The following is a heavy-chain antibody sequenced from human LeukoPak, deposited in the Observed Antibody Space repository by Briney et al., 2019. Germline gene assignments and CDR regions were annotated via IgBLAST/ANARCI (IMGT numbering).Heavy chain of an antibody. V-gene: IGHV3-23*01. CDR1: GFTFSTYA. CDR3: AKVVAPSTTRNLDY. CDR2: FGSGGGT. J-gene: IGHJ4*02. Sequence: GGSLRLSCAASGFTFSTYAMTWVRQAPGKGLEWVSTFGSGGGTYYADSVKGRFTISKDNSKNTLYLQLNSLGAEDTALYYCAKVVAPSTTRNLDYWGQGTLVIVFS. D-gene: IGHD2-2*01.